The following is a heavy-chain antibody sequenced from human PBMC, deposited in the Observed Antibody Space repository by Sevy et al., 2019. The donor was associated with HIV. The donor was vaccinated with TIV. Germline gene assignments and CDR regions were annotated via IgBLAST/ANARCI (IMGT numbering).Heavy chain of an antibody. Sequence: GESLKISCRGSGYRFTSYWIAWVRQMPGKGLEWMGIIYPDDSDIRYSPSLQVQVTISVDKSISTAYLQWSSLKASDTAMYFCARRFYDTTGYPQYYFDYWGQGTLVTVSS. CDR2: IYPDDSDI. D-gene: IGHD3-22*01. J-gene: IGHJ4*02. V-gene: IGHV5-51*01. CDR1: GYRFTSYW. CDR3: ARRFYDTTGYPQYYFDY.